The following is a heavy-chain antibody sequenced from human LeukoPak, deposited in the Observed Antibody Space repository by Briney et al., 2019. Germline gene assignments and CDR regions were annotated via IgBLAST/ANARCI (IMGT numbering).Heavy chain of an antibody. CDR2: IIPIFGTA. Sequence: GASVKVSCKASGGTFSSYAISWVRQAPGQGLEWMGGIIPIFGTANYAQKFQGRVTITADKSTSTAYMELSSLRSEDTAVYYCARDSRSRKYSSSWTPYYYYYMDVWGKGTTVTVSS. J-gene: IGHJ6*03. V-gene: IGHV1-69*06. D-gene: IGHD6-13*01. CDR1: GGTFSSYA. CDR3: ARDSRSRKYSSSWTPYYYYYMDV.